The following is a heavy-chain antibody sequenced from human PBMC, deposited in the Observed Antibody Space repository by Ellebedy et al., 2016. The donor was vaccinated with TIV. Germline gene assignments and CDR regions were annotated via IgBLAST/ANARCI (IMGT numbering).Heavy chain of an antibody. CDR1: GGSISSYY. D-gene: IGHD3-10*01. CDR3: ARGGGARAFDI. CDR2: INHGGST. V-gene: IGHV4-34*01. J-gene: IGHJ3*02. Sequence: SETLSLXXTVSGGSISSYYWSWIRQPPGKGLEWIGEINHGGSTNYNTSLKSRVTISVDTSKNQFSLKLNSVTAADTAVYYCARGGGARAFDIWGQGTMVTVSS.